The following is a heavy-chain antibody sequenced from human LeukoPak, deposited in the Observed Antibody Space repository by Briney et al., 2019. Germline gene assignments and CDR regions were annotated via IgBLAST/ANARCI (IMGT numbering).Heavy chain of an antibody. CDR2: IKRDGSST. Sequence: GGSLRLSCAASGFTFSNYWMHWVRQAPGKGLVWVSRIKRDGSSTDYADSVKGRFTISRDNAKNTLYLQMNSLRAEDTAIYYCAKYGPQDSGSSHFDYWGQGALVTVSS. CDR1: GFTFSNYW. J-gene: IGHJ4*02. CDR3: AKYGPQDSGSSHFDY. D-gene: IGHD1-26*01. V-gene: IGHV3-74*01.